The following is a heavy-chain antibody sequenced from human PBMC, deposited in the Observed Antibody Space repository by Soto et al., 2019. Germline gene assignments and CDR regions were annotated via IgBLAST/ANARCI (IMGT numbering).Heavy chain of an antibody. Sequence: EGSLRLSCAASGFTFSAYWMHWVRQAPGKGLVWVSRTNTDGTATTYADSVEGRFTISGDNAKNMLYLQMNSLRAEDTAVYYCTRGHYYVMDVSGQGAMDTVS. V-gene: IGHV3-74*03. J-gene: IGHJ6*02. CDR3: TRGHYYVMDV. CDR1: GFTFSAYW. CDR2: TNTDGTAT.